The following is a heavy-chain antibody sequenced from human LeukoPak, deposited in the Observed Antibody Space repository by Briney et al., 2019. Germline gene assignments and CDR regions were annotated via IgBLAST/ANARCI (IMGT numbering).Heavy chain of an antibody. D-gene: IGHD4-17*01. CDR3: ARLNTVSGYNWFDP. V-gene: IGHV5-51*01. Sequence: GESLKISCKGSGYSFTSYWIGWVRQMPGKGLDWMGIIYPGDSDTRYSPSFQGQVTISADKSISTAYLQWSSLKASDNAMYYCARLNTVSGYNWFDPWGQGTLVTVSS. CDR2: IYPGDSDT. CDR1: GYSFTSYW. J-gene: IGHJ5*02.